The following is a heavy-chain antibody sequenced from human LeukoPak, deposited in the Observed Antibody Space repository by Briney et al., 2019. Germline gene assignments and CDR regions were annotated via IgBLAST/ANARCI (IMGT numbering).Heavy chain of an antibody. CDR3: ARFGVQRVGCSSTSCQFDAFDI. V-gene: IGHV1-8*03. Sequence: ASVKVSCKASGYTFTSYDINWVRQATGQGLEWMGWMNPNSGNTGYARKFQGRVTITRNTSISTAYMELSSLRSEDTAVYYCARFGVQRVGCSSTSCQFDAFDIWGQGTMVTVSS. CDR1: GYTFTSYD. CDR2: MNPNSGNT. D-gene: IGHD2-2*01. J-gene: IGHJ3*02.